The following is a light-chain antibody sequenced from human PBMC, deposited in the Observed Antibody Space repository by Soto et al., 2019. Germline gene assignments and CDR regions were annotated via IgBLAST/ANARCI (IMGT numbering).Light chain of an antibody. J-gene: IGLJ2*01. Sequence: NFLLTQPHSVSESPGKTVTISCTRSSGSIASNYVQWYQQRPGSAPTTVIYEDNQRPSGVPDRFSGSIDSSSNSASLTISGXXTXXEADYYCQSYDSSTVVFGGGTKLTVL. CDR1: SGSIASNY. V-gene: IGLV6-57*04. CDR3: QSYDSSTVV. CDR2: EDN.